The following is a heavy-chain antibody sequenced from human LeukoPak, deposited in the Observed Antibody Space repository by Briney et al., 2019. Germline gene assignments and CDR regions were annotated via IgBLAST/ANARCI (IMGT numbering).Heavy chain of an antibody. V-gene: IGHV1-2*02. Sequence: ASVKVSCKASGYTFTDYYMNWVRQAPGQGLEWMGWINPNSGGTNYAQKFQARVTMARDTSITTVYMELSSLRSDDTAMYYCTRALGSDYWGQGTLVTVSS. J-gene: IGHJ4*02. CDR2: INPNSGGT. CDR1: GYTFTDYY. D-gene: IGHD1-26*01. CDR3: TRALGSDY.